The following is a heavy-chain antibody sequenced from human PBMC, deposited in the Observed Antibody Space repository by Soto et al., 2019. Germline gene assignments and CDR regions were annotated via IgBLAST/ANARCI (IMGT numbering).Heavy chain of an antibody. CDR1: GGSFSSYY. J-gene: IGHJ6*03. D-gene: IGHD2-2*01. CDR2: IYYSGST. CDR3: AGRDCSGTNCYYLDYYYMDV. V-gene: IGHV4-59*08. Sequence: QVQLQESGPGLVRPSETLSLTCTVSGGSFSSYYWTWIRQSPGKGLERIGYIYYSGSTDYNPSLRGRLAISIDTSKNQFSRRLNSMTAADTAVYYCAGRDCSGTNCYYLDYYYMDVWGKGTTVTVSS.